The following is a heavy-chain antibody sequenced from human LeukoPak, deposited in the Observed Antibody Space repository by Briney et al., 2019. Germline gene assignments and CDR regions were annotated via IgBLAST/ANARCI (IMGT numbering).Heavy chain of an antibody. Sequence: SETLSLTCTVSGGSISSYYWNWIRQPPGKGLEYIGYIYYGGRTNYNPSLKSRVTISVDTSKNQFSLRLDSVTAADTAVYYCARGYLRRAGDFRDYWGQGTLVTVSS. D-gene: IGHD4-17*01. CDR1: GGSISSYY. CDR3: ARGYLRRAGDFRDY. J-gene: IGHJ4*02. CDR2: IYYGGRT. V-gene: IGHV4-59*01.